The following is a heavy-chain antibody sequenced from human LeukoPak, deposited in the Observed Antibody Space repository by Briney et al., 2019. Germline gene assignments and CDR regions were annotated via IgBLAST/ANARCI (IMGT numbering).Heavy chain of an antibody. V-gene: IGHV4-34*01. CDR2: INHSGST. CDR3: ARSSPAATSTYYYYYYGMDV. Sequence: PSETLSLTCAVYGGSFSGYYWSWIRQPPGKGLEWIGEINHSGSTNYNPSLKSRVTISVDTSKNQFSLKLSSVTAADTAVYYCARSSPAATSTYYYYYYGMDVWGQGTTVTVSS. J-gene: IGHJ6*02. D-gene: IGHD2-2*01. CDR1: GGSFSGYY.